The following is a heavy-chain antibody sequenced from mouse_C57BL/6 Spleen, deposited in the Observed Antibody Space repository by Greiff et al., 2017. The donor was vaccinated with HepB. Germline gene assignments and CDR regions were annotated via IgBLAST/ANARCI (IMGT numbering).Heavy chain of an antibody. D-gene: IGHD1-1*01. J-gene: IGHJ2*01. V-gene: IGHV5-6*01. CDR2: ISSGGSYT. CDR3: ARHSFIITTVVAYYFDY. Sequence: EVKLMESGGDLVKPGGSLKLSCAASGFTFSSYGMSWVRQTPDKRLEWVATISSGGSYTYYPDSVKGRFTISRDNAKNTLYLQMSSLKSEDTAMYYCARHSFIITTVVAYYFDYWGQGTTLTVSS. CDR1: GFTFSSYG.